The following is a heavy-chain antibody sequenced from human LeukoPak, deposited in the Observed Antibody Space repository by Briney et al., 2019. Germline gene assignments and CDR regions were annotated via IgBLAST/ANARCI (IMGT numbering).Heavy chain of an antibody. CDR1: GFTFSNHA. Sequence: GGSLRLSCVASGFTFSNHAMTWVRQAPGKGLEWVSAISANGVDTFYAPSVKGRFTISRDNSKNTLYLQINSLRAEDTAIYYCAKDVWWSVSWGQGTLVTVSS. CDR3: AKDVWWSVS. V-gene: IGHV3-23*01. D-gene: IGHD2-8*02. J-gene: IGHJ5*02. CDR2: ISANGVDT.